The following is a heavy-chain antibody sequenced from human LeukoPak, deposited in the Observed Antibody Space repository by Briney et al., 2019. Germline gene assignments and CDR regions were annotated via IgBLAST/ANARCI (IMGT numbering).Heavy chain of an antibody. CDR3: ARDRGSGRWNWFDP. Sequence: GGSLRLSCAASGFTFNSYSMNWVRQAPGKGLEWVAFIRYDGSNKYYADSVKGRFTISRDDAKNSLYLQMNSLRAEDTAVYYCARDRGSGRWNWFDPWGQGTLVTVSS. V-gene: IGHV3-30*02. D-gene: IGHD3-10*01. CDR1: GFTFNSYS. CDR2: IRYDGSNK. J-gene: IGHJ5*02.